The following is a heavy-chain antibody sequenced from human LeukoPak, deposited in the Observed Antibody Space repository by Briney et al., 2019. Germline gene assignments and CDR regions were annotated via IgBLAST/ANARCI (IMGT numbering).Heavy chain of an antibody. CDR2: LSGTGDIT. CDR1: GFTFSNYA. V-gene: IGHV3-23*01. Sequence: PGGSLRLSCAASGFTFSNYAMYWVRQAPGKGLEWVSGLSGTGDITYYTDSVKGRFTISRDNSKNTLYLEMNNRRAEDTALYYCAKRGNAISLVDPWGQGTLVTVSS. CDR3: AKRGNAISLVDP. J-gene: IGHJ5*02. D-gene: IGHD2/OR15-2a*01.